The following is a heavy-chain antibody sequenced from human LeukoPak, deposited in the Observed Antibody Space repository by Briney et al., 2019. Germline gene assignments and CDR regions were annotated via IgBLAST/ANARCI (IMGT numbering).Heavy chain of an antibody. Sequence: GGSLRLSCAASGFTFSSYGMHWVRQAPGEGLEWVAVISNDGSIKYYADPVKGRFTVSRDNSKNTLYLQMNSLRAEDTAVYYCARAEYYYDSRGYTEGLDYWGQGTLVTVSS. J-gene: IGHJ4*02. V-gene: IGHV3-30*03. CDR2: ISNDGSIK. D-gene: IGHD3-22*01. CDR3: ARAEYYYDSRGYTEGLDY. CDR1: GFTFSSYG.